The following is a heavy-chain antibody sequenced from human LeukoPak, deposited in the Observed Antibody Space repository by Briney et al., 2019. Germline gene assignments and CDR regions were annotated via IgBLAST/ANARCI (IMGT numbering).Heavy chain of an antibody. CDR1: GYTFTGYY. CDR3: ARGGSATTLFGFGASDI. Sequence: GASVKVSCKASGYTFTGYYMHWVRQAPGQGLEWMGRINSNSGGTNHAQKFQGRVTMTRDTSISTAYMELTRLGSDDTAVYYCARGGSATTLFGFGASDIWGQGTMVTVSS. D-gene: IGHD3-16*01. CDR2: INSNSGGT. V-gene: IGHV1-2*06. J-gene: IGHJ3*02.